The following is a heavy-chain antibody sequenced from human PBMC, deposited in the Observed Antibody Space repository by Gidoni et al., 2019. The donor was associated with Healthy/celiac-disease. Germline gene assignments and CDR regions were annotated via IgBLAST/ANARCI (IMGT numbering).Heavy chain of an antibody. V-gene: IGHV3-23*01. CDR2: ISGSGGST. D-gene: IGHD2-2*01. Sequence: EVQLLESGGGLVQPGGSLRLSCAASGFTFSSYAMSWVRQAPGKGLEWVSAISGSGGSTYYADSVKGRFTISRDNSKNTLYLQMNSLRAEDTAVYYCAKDRFRVVVVPAAMGNWFDPWGQGTLVTVSS. J-gene: IGHJ5*02. CDR3: AKDRFRVVVVPAAMGNWFDP. CDR1: GFTFSSYA.